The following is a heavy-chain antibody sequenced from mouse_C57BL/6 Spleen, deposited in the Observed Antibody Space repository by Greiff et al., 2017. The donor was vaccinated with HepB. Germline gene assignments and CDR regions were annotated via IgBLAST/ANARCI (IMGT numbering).Heavy chain of an antibody. Sequence: DVQLVESGGGLVKPGGSLKLSCAASGFTFSDYGMHWVRQAPEKGLEWVAYISSGSSTIYYADTVKGRFTISRDNAKNTLFLQMTSLRSEDTAMYYCARGYYGSSYLSYYAMDYWGQGTSVTVSS. CDR1: GFTFSDYG. D-gene: IGHD1-1*01. V-gene: IGHV5-17*01. CDR3: ARGYYGSSYLSYYAMDY. J-gene: IGHJ4*01. CDR2: ISSGSSTI.